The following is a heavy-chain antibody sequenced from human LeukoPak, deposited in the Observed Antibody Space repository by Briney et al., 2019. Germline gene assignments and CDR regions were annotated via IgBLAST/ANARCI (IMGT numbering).Heavy chain of an antibody. CDR1: GGSISSYY. CDR2: IYSSGST. Sequence: SETLSLTCTVSGGSISSYYWSRIRQPAGKGLEWIGRIYSSGSTNYNASLRSRVSMSVDTSKNQFSLKLSSVTAADTAVFYCARENSGSYREFDYWGQGTLVTVSS. V-gene: IGHV4-4*07. CDR3: ARENSGSYREFDY. J-gene: IGHJ4*02. D-gene: IGHD1-26*01.